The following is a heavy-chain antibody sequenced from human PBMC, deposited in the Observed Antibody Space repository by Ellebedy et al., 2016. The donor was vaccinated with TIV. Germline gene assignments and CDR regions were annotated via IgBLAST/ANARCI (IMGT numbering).Heavy chain of an antibody. D-gene: IGHD2-2*02. J-gene: IGHJ4*02. V-gene: IGHV3-21*01. CDR3: ASSYCSSTSCYN. CDR2: ISSSSSYI. Sequence: PGGSLRLSCAASGFTFSSYSMNWVRQAPGKGLEWVSSISSSSSYIYYADSVKGRFTISRDNAKNSLYLQMNSLRAEDTAVYYCASSYCSSTSCYNWGQGTLVTVSS. CDR1: GFTFSSYS.